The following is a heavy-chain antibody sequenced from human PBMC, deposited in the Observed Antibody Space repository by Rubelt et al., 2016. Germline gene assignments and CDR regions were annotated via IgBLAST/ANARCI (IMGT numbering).Heavy chain of an antibody. J-gene: IGHJ5*02. CDR2: VYHSGST. CDR1: GGSFSGYY. CDR3: ARDQGYYGSGKSSAGWFDP. Sequence: QVQLQQWGAGLLKPSETLSLTCAVYGGSFSGYYWSWIRQPPGKGLEWIGEVYHSGSTNYNPSRNSRVTISVDKAEDQVSRKLSSVIAADTAVYYCARDQGYYGSGKSSAGWFDPWGQGTLVTVSS. V-gene: IGHV4-34*01. D-gene: IGHD3-10*01.